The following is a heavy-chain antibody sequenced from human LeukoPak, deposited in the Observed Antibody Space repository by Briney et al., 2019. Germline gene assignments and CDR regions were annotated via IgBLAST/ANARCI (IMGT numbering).Heavy chain of an antibody. CDR1: GGSISSGGYY. CDR2: IYYSGST. V-gene: IGHV4-31*03. CDR3: ARVSSDSSGYEYFHH. D-gene: IGHD3-22*01. Sequence: PSQTLSLTCTVSGGSISSGGYYWSWIRQHPGKGLEWIGYIYYSGSTYYNPSLKSRVTISVDTSKNQFSLKLSSVTAADTAVYYCARVSSDSSGYEYFHHCGQGTLVTVSS. J-gene: IGHJ1*01.